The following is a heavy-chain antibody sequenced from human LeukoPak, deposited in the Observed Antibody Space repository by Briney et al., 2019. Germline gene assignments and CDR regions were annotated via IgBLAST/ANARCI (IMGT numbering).Heavy chain of an antibody. J-gene: IGHJ3*02. CDR1: GFTFSSYG. CDR3: ARPPPYTAMWAFDI. Sequence: PGGSLRLSCAASGFTFSSYGMHWVRQAPGKGLEWVAVISYDGSNKYYADSVKGRFTISRDNSKNTLYLQMNSLRAEDTAVYYCARPPPYTAMWAFDIWGQGTMVTVSS. V-gene: IGHV3-30*03. CDR2: ISYDGSNK. D-gene: IGHD5-18*01.